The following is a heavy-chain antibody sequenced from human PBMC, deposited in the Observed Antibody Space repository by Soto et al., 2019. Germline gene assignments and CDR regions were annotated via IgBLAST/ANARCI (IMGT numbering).Heavy chain of an antibody. V-gene: IGHV5-10-1*01. CDR2: IDPSDSYT. CDR3: ATRRARNAFDL. Sequence: GESLKISCKGSGYSFSSYWISWVRQMPGKGLEWMGRIDPSDSYTNYSPSFQGHVTISADKSISTAYLQWSSLKASDTAIYYCATRRARNAFDLWGQGTMVTVSS. CDR1: GYSFSSYW. J-gene: IGHJ3*01.